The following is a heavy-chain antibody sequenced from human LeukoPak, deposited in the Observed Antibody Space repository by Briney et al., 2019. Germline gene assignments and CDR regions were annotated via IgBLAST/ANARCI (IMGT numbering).Heavy chain of an antibody. V-gene: IGHV4-59*01. CDR1: GGSISSYY. CDR2: IYYSGST. CDR3: ARVRYCSSSSCYGDWFDP. J-gene: IGHJ5*02. Sequence: PSETLSLTCTVSGGSISSYYWSWIRQPPGKGLEWIGYIYYSGSTNYNPSLKSRLTISVDMSKNQFSLRLSSVTTADTAVYYCARVRYCSSSSCYGDWFDPWGQGTLVTVSS. D-gene: IGHD2-2*01.